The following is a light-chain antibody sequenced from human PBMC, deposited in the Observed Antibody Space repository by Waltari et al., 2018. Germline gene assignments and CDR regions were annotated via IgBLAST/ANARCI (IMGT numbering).Light chain of an antibody. CDR2: AAS. Sequence: DIQMTQSPSSLSASVGDRVTITCRASQSISNYLNWYQQKPGKAPKLLIYAASSLQSGVPSRCSGSGSWTDFTLTISSLQPEDFATYYCQQTYSTLSWTFGQGTKVEIK. V-gene: IGKV1-39*01. J-gene: IGKJ1*01. CDR1: QSISNY. CDR3: QQTYSTLSWT.